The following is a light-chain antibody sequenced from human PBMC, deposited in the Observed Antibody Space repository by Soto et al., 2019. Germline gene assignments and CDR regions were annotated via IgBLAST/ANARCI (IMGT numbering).Light chain of an antibody. CDR2: GAS. CDR1: QSVDNN. J-gene: IGKJ1*01. CDR3: QQYGSSPAT. V-gene: IGKV3-20*01. Sequence: EIVMTQSPVTLSASPGESATLSCRASQSVDNNVAWYQQKPGQAPRLLIYGASSRATGIPDRFSGSGSGTDFTLTISRLEPEDFAVYYCQQYGSSPATFGQGTKGDIK.